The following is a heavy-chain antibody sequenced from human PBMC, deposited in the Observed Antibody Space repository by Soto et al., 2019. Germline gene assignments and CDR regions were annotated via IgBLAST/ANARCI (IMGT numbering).Heavy chain of an antibody. CDR1: GGSISSSSYY. CDR3: ARHSLLPLRWFDP. V-gene: IGHV4-39*01. CDR2: IYYSGST. J-gene: IGHJ5*02. D-gene: IGHD3-10*01. Sequence: SETLSLTCTFSGGSISSSSYYCCWIRQPPGKGLEWIGSIYYSGSTYYNPSLKSRVTISVDTSKNQFSLKLSSVTAADTAVYYCARHSLLPLRWFDPWGQGTLVTVSS.